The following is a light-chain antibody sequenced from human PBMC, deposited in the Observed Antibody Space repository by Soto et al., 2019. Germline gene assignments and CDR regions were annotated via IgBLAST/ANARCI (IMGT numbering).Light chain of an antibody. CDR2: DAS. Sequence: LHLAQSPFSLSASVGDRVTITCRASQGISTALAWYQRKPAKATKLLFYDASTLERGCTSLSRDRXSEKDFTITISSLLPQDSATYYLQQFHNYHPFGKGTTLEIK. CDR1: QGISTA. J-gene: IGKJ5*01. V-gene: IGKV1D-13*01. CDR3: QQFHNYHP.